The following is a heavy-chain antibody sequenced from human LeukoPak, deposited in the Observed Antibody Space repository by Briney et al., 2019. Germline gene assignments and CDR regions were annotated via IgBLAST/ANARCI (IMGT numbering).Heavy chain of an antibody. CDR2: IIPIFGTA. D-gene: IGHD6-13*01. J-gene: IGHJ4*02. Sequence: GASVKVSCKASGGTFSSYAISWVRQAPGQGLEWMGGIIPIFGTANYAQKFQGRVTITADKSTSTAYMELSSLRSEDTAVYYCARALIAAAGFDYWGQGTLVTVSS. V-gene: IGHV1-69*06. CDR1: GGTFSSYA. CDR3: ARALIAAAGFDY.